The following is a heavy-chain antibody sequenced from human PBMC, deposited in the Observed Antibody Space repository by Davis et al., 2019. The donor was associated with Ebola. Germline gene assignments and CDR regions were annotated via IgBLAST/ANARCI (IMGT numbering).Heavy chain of an antibody. CDR2: ISVRSIT. V-gene: IGHV3-23*01. D-gene: IGHD4-17*01. CDR3: AKVHPPTTVTTGWFDP. Sequence: GESPKISCAASGFIFSSYAMSWVRQAPGKGLEWVSSISVRSITYHADSVKGRSTISRDNSKNTLYLQMNSLRAEDTAVYYCAKVHPPTTVTTGWFDPWGQGTLVTVSS. J-gene: IGHJ5*02. CDR1: GFIFSSYA.